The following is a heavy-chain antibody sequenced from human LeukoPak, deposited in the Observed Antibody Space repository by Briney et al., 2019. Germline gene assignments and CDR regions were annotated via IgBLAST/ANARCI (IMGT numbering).Heavy chain of an antibody. V-gene: IGHV4-59*01. J-gene: IGHJ4*02. D-gene: IGHD5-18*01. CDR1: GGSISSYY. CDR2: IYYSGST. CDR3: ARASGVGYSYGNSDY. Sequence: SETLSLTRTVSGGSISSYYWSWIRQPPGKGLEWIGYIYYSGSTNYHPSLKSRVSISVDTSKNQFSLKLSSVTAADTAVYYCARASGVGYSYGNSDYWGQGTLVTVSS.